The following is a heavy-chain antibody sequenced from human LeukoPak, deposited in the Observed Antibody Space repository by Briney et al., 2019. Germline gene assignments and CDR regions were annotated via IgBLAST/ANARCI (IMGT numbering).Heavy chain of an antibody. D-gene: IGHD6-19*01. J-gene: IGHJ4*02. CDR2: IYYSGST. CDR1: GGSISSYY. V-gene: IGHV4-39*01. Sequence: SETLSLTCTVSGGSISSYYWGWIRQPPGKGLEWIGSIYYSGSTYYNPSLKSRVTISVDTSKNQFSLKLSSVTAAETAVYYCARHKLGTVAGFYFDYWGQGTLVTVSS. CDR3: ARHKLGTVAGFYFDY.